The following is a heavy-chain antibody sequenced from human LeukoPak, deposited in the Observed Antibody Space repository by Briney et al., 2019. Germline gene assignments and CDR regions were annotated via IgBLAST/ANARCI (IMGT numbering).Heavy chain of an antibody. V-gene: IGHV3-23*01. D-gene: IGHD3-16*01. Sequence: GGSLRLSCAASGFTFSSYAMSWVRQAPGKGLERVSAISGSGGSIYYADSVKGRFTISRDNSKNTLYLQMNSLRAEDTAVYYCAKDKGRFGELDYWGQGTLVTVSS. J-gene: IGHJ4*02. CDR2: ISGSGGSI. CDR3: AKDKGRFGELDY. CDR1: GFTFSSYA.